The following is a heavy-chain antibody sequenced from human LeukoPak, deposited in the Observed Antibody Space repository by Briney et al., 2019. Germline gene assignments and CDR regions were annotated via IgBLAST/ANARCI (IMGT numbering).Heavy chain of an antibody. Sequence: GGSLRLSCAASGCTFSDFGMRGVRQAPGRGLEWLAFVSYDGSDKSYADSVKGRFIISRDNSKNTLYLEMDSLRDEDTAVYYCAEDDWGFYWGQGSLVTVSS. J-gene: IGHJ4*02. V-gene: IGHV3-30*18. CDR3: AEDDWGFY. CDR2: VSYDGSDK. CDR1: GCTFSDFG. D-gene: IGHD3-9*01.